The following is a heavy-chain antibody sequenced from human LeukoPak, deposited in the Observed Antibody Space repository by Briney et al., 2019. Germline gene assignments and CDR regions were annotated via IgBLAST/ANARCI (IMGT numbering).Heavy chain of an antibody. CDR1: GFTFDDYA. D-gene: IGHD1-26*01. Sequence: PGRSLRLSCAASGFTFDDYAMHWVRQAPGKGLEWVSGISWNSGSIGYADSVKGRFTISRDNAKNSLYLQMNSLRAEDMALYYCAKSGVGATIEAFDIWGQGTMVTVSS. CDR2: ISWNSGSI. V-gene: IGHV3-9*03. J-gene: IGHJ3*02. CDR3: AKSGVGATIEAFDI.